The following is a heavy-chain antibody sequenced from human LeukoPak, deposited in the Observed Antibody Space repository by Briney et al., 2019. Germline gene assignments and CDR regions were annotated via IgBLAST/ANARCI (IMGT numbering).Heavy chain of an antibody. D-gene: IGHD6-13*01. V-gene: IGHV3-30*14. J-gene: IGHJ4*02. CDR2: ISYDGSNK. CDR3: ARDQHAKYYFDY. Sequence: PGRSLRLSCAASGFTFSSYAMHWVRQAPGKGLEWVAVISYDGSNKYYADSVKGRFTISRDNSKNTLYLQMSTLRAEDTAVYYCARDQHAKYYFDYWGQGTLVTVSS. CDR1: GFTFSSYA.